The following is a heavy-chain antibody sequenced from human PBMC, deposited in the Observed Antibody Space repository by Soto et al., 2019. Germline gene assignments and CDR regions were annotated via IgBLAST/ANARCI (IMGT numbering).Heavy chain of an antibody. D-gene: IGHD1-26*01. CDR3: AKDGSHDFDY. V-gene: IGHV3-30*18. Sequence: QVQLVESGGGVVQPGRSLRLSCAASGFTFSHYAMHWVRQAPGKGLERVALMSYDGSNEYYADSVKGRFTISRDNSKSSLYLQMNSLRAEDRGVYYCAKDGSHDFDYWGQGTLVTVSS. CDR1: GFTFSHYA. CDR2: MSYDGSNE. J-gene: IGHJ4*02.